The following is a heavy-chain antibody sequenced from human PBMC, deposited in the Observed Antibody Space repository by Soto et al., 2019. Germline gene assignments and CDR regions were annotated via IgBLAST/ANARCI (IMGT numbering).Heavy chain of an antibody. D-gene: IGHD2-2*01. CDR1: GFTFSGHW. V-gene: IGHV3-74*03. CDR2: INTDGGSS. Sequence: EVQLVESGGDLVQPGGSLSLSCAASGFTFSGHWMHWVRQVPGKGREWVSRINTDGGSSAYADSVKGRFAISRDNAKNTLYLQMNGLRAEDTAVYYCAREAGYCSRTSCYRRAFDTWGQGTTVTVSS. J-gene: IGHJ3*02. CDR3: AREAGYCSRTSCYRRAFDT.